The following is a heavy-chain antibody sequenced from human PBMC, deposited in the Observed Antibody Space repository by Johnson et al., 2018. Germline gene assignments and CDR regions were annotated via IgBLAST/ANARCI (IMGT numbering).Heavy chain of an antibody. V-gene: IGHV3-30*18. D-gene: IGHD6-19*01. J-gene: IGHJ6*03. CDR2: IPFDGSKT. Sequence: LVESGGGVVQPGRSLRLSCAASGFSFRSYDMHWVRQAPGKGLEWVTVIPFDGSKTYYAHSVKGRVTSPRDNSRNTLDLQMNSLRAEDTAVYYCAKEGQWPGYYMDVWGKGTTVTVS. CDR1: GFSFRSYD. CDR3: AKEGQWPGYYMDV.